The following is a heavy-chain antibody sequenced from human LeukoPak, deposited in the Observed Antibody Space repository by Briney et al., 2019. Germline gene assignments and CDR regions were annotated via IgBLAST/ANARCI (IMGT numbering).Heavy chain of an antibody. J-gene: IGHJ3*02. Sequence: PGRSLRLSCAASGFTFSSYAMHWVRQAPGRGLEWVAVISYDGSNNYYADSVKGRFTISRDNAKNSLYLQMNSLRAEDTAVYYCARDLSHTVAGPGRECAFGIWGQGRMVTVS. CDR2: ISYDGSNN. CDR3: ARDLSHTVAGPGRECAFGI. CDR1: GFTFSSYA. D-gene: IGHD6-19*01. V-gene: IGHV3-30*04.